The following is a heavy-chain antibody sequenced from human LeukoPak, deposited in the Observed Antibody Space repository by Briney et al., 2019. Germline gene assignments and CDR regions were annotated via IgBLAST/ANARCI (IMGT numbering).Heavy chain of an antibody. V-gene: IGHV3-74*01. CDR3: VRDGDAYNFDF. CDR1: GFTSIAYA. Sequence: GGSLRLSCVGSGFTSIAYALTWARQAPGKGLEWVSRIKYDGSYTNYADSVKGRFTISRDNARNTLSLHMISLRAEDTAVYFCVRDGDAYNFDFWGQGVLVTVSS. D-gene: IGHD5-24*01. J-gene: IGHJ4*02. CDR2: IKYDGSYT.